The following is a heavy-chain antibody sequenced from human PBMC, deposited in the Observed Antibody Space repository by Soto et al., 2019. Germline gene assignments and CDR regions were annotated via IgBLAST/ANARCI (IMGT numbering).Heavy chain of an antibody. Sequence: QVTLKESGPVLVKPTETLTLTCTVSGFSLSNARMGVSWIRQPPGKALEWLAHIFSNDEKSYSTSLKSRLTISKDTSKSQVVLTMTNMDPVDTATYYCARIGRFGDQWAPYYYYGMDVWGQGTTVTVSS. V-gene: IGHV2-26*01. CDR1: GFSLSNARMG. D-gene: IGHD3-10*01. CDR2: IFSNDEK. J-gene: IGHJ6*02. CDR3: ARIGRFGDQWAPYYYYGMDV.